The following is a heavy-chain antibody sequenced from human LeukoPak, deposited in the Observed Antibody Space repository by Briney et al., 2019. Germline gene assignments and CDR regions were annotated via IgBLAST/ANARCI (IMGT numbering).Heavy chain of an antibody. CDR3: AGGYYDSSGYSAFDI. CDR1: GFTFSSYW. CDR2: IKQDGSEK. Sequence: GGSLRLSCAASGFTFSSYWMSWVRQAPGKGLEWVANIKQDGSEKYYVDSVKGRFTISRDNAKNSLYLQMNSLRAEDMALYYCAGGYYDSSGYSAFDIWGQGTMVTVSS. V-gene: IGHV3-7*03. J-gene: IGHJ3*02. D-gene: IGHD3-22*01.